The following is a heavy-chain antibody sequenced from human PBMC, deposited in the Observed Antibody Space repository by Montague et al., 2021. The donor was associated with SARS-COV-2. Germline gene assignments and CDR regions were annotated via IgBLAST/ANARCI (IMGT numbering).Heavy chain of an antibody. Sequence: SETLSLTCAVDGGSFSVHYWNWIRQPPGKGLEWIGEINHSGSTNNNPSLKSRVTMSVDTSKNRFSLKLSSVTAADTAVYYCARGARQGYGFRLGSFDYWGQGTLVTVSS. J-gene: IGHJ4*02. CDR3: ARGARQGYGFRLGSFDY. CDR1: GGSFSVHY. D-gene: IGHD3-10*01. V-gene: IGHV4-34*01. CDR2: INHSGST.